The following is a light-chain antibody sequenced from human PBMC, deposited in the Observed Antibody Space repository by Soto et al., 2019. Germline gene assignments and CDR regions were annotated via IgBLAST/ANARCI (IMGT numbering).Light chain of an antibody. CDR1: QSVSSSY. V-gene: IGKV3-20*01. J-gene: IGKJ1*01. Sequence: EIVLTQSPGTPSLSPGERAPPSCRASQSVSSSYLAWYQQKPGQAPRLLIYGASSRATGIPDRFSGSGSGTDFTLTISRLEPEDFAVYYCQQYDSSPKTFGQGTKVDIK. CDR2: GAS. CDR3: QQYDSSPKT.